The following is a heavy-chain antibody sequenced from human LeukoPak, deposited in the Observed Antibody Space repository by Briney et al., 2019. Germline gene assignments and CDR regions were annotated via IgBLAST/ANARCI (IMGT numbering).Heavy chain of an antibody. CDR1: GFTFNSYW. CDR3: ARHSYYHYYYLDV. Sequence: VGSLRLSCAASGFTFNSYWMSWVRQAPGKGLEWVANIKQDGSEKYYVDSVKGRFTISRDNAKNSLYLQMNSLRAEDTAVYYCARHSYYHYYYLDVWGKGTTVTVSS. CDR2: IKQDGSEK. D-gene: IGHD2-15*01. J-gene: IGHJ6*03. V-gene: IGHV3-7*01.